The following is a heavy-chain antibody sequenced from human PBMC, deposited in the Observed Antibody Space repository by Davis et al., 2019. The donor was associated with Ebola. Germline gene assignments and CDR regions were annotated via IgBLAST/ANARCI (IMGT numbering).Heavy chain of an antibody. CDR1: GFTFSSYW. CDR2: INSDGSST. J-gene: IGHJ6*02. Sequence: HTGGSLRLSCAASGFTFSSYWMHWVRQAPGKGLVWVSRINSDGSSTGYADSVKGRFTISRDNAKNTLYLQMNSLRAEDTAVYYCARGDVDTAMGIFGYYYGMDVWGQGTTVTVSS. V-gene: IGHV3-74*01. CDR3: ARGDVDTAMGIFGYYYGMDV. D-gene: IGHD5-18*01.